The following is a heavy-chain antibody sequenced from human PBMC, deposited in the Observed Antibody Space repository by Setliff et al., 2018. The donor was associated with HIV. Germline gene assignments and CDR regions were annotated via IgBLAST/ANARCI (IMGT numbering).Heavy chain of an antibody. D-gene: IGHD1-1*01. CDR3: AQLGMVDDFDY. CDR2: IIPIVGIP. V-gene: IGHV1-69*10. Sequence: SVKVSCKASGGTFSRYAIAWVRQAPGQGLEWMGGIIPIVGIPNYAQKFQGRVTITADESTSTAYMELSSLRSEDTAVYYCAQLGMVDDFDYWGQGTLVTVSS. CDR1: GGTFSRYA. J-gene: IGHJ4*02.